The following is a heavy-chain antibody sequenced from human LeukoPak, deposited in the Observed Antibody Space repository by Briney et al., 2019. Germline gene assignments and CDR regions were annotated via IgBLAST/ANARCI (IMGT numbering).Heavy chain of an antibody. CDR3: ARVRLVRGVIITQPFDY. Sequence: SETLSLTCAVYGGSFSDYYWSWIRQPPGKGLEWIGEMNHSGSTNYNPSLKSRVTISVDTSKNQFSLKLSSVTAADTAVYYCARVRLVRGVIITQPFDYWGQGTLVTVSS. CDR1: GGSFSDYY. CDR2: MNHSGST. V-gene: IGHV4-34*01. J-gene: IGHJ4*02. D-gene: IGHD3-10*01.